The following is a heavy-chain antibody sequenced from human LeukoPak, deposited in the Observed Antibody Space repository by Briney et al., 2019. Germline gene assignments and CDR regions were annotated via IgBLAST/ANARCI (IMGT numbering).Heavy chain of an antibody. D-gene: IGHD3-3*01. CDR1: GFTFSTFA. CDR2: ITGAGDTT. CDR3: VRDRNYYEALQRSY. J-gene: IGHJ4*02. Sequence: GGSLRLSCAASGFTFSTFAMSWVRQDPGRGLEWVSSITGAGDTTYYPESVKGRFTISRDNSKNTLYLQMNSLRVEDTALYFCVRDRNYYEALQRSYWGQGTLVTVSS. V-gene: IGHV3-23*01.